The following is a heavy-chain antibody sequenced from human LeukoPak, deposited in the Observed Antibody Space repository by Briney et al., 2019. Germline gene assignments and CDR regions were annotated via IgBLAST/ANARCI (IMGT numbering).Heavy chain of an antibody. J-gene: IGHJ4*02. V-gene: IGHV3-21*01. CDR3: ARDMVRGVIIYYFDY. CDR2: ISSSSSYI. D-gene: IGHD3-10*01. Sequence: GGSLRLSCAASGFTFSSYSMNWVRQAPGKGLEWVSSISSSSSYIYYADSVKGRFTIPRDNAKNSLYLQMNSLRAEDTAVYYCARDMVRGVIIYYFDYWGQGTLVTVSS. CDR1: GFTFSSYS.